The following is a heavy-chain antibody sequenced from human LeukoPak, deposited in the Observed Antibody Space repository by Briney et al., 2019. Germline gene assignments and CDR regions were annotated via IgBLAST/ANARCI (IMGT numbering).Heavy chain of an antibody. V-gene: IGHV3-64D*06. CDR2: ISSNGGST. D-gene: IGHD5-12*01. CDR1: GFTFSSYA. CDR3: VKGDSGYSPGETGYFDY. Sequence: GGSLRLSCSASGFTFSSYAMHWVRQAPGRGLEYVSAISSNGGSTYYADSVKGRFTISRDNSKNTLYLQMSSLRAEDTAVYYCVKGDSGYSPGETGYFDYWGQGTLVTVSS. J-gene: IGHJ4*02.